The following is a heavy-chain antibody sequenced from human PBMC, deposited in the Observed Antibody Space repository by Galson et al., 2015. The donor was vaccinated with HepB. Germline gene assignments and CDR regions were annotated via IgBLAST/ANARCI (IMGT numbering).Heavy chain of an antibody. CDR1: GGTFSSYA. D-gene: IGHD2-15*01. CDR3: ARDQEPFSGGSWGGTYYYYGMDV. Sequence: SVKVSCKASGGTFSSYAISWVRQAPGQGLEWMGWISAYNGNTNYAQKLQGRVTMTTDTSTSTAYMELRSLRSDDTAVYYCARDQEPFSGGSWGGTYYYYGMDVWGQGTTVTVSS. V-gene: IGHV1-18*01. CDR2: ISAYNGNT. J-gene: IGHJ6*02.